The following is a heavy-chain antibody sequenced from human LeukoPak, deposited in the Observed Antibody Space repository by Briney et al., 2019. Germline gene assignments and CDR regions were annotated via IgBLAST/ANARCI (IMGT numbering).Heavy chain of an antibody. J-gene: IGHJ6*02. Sequence: PGGSLRLSCAASGFTFSSYGMHWVRQAPDKGLEWVAVISYDGSNKYYADSVKGRFTISRDNSKNTLYLQMNSLRAEDTAVYYCARETVGATTFYGMDVWGQGTTVTVSS. CDR1: GFTFSSYG. V-gene: IGHV3-30*03. CDR2: ISYDGSNK. D-gene: IGHD1-26*01. CDR3: ARETVGATTFYGMDV.